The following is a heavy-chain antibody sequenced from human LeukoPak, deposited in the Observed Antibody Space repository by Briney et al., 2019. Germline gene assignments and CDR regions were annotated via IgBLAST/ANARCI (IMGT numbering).Heavy chain of an antibody. CDR3: ARGIREGYNGIMGFHYYGMDV. D-gene: IGHD5-24*01. Sequence: SSETLSLTCAVYGGSFSGYYWTWIRQSPGKGLEWIGEIPHSGVTNYNPSLKSRVTILGDTSKNQFSLKLTSVTAADTAMYYCARGIREGYNGIMGFHYYGMDVWGQGTTVTVSS. J-gene: IGHJ6*02. CDR2: IPHSGVT. V-gene: IGHV4-34*01. CDR1: GGSFSGYY.